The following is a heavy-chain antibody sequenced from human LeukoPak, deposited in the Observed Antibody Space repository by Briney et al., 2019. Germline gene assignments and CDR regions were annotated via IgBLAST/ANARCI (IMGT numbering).Heavy chain of an antibody. V-gene: IGHV4-34*01. Sequence: PSQTLSLTCAVYGGSFSGYYWSWIRQPPGKGLEWIGEINHSGSTNYNPSLKSRVTISVDTSKNQFSLKLSSVTAADTAVYYCARGPARYSSSWYRSDGPFGYDYWGQGTLVTVSS. CDR1: GGSFSGYY. J-gene: IGHJ4*02. D-gene: IGHD6-13*01. CDR2: INHSGST. CDR3: ARGPARYSSSWYRSDGPFGYDY.